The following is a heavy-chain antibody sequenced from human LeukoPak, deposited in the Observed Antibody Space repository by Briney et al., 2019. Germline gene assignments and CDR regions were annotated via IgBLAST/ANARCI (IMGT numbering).Heavy chain of an antibody. D-gene: IGHD2-21*02. Sequence: GGSLRLSCEASGFSVSGPHMSWVRQAPGKGPEGVSAMYTGGTTYHADSVTGRFTASRDTSRNTLFLHMDSLRAEDTAVYYCAKDEVTSGGGLASWGQGTLVIVSS. V-gene: IGHV3-53*01. CDR2: MYTGGTT. J-gene: IGHJ5*01. CDR3: AKDEVTSGGGLAS. CDR1: GFSVSGPH.